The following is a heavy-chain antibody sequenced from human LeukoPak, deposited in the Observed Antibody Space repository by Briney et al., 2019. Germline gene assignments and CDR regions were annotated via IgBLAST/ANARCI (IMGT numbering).Heavy chain of an antibody. CDR1: GGPVYKIDSY. J-gene: IGHJ4*02. CDR2: VFYTGTT. D-gene: IGHD1-26*01. V-gene: IGHV4-39*01. CDR3: ATANSGSYYYFES. Sequence: PSGTVSLTCAVSGGPVYKIDSYWAWIRQPPGKGPEWIGSVFYTGTTYYTPSLKSRLTISIDSPKAQFSLKLTSMTAADTAIYYCATANSGSYYYFESWGQGTLVTVSS.